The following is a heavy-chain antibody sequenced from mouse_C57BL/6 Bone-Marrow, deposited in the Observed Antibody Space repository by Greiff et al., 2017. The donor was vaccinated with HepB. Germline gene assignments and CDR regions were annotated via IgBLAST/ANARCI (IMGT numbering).Heavy chain of an antibody. J-gene: IGHJ4*01. D-gene: IGHD2-4*01. V-gene: IGHV5-17*01. CDR1: GFTFSDYG. CDR2: ISSGSSTI. Sequence: EVKVEESGGGLVKPGGSLKLSCAASGFTFSDYGMHWVRQAPEKGLEWVAYISSGSSTIYYADTVKGRFTISRDNAKNTLFLQMTSLRSEDTAMYYCARRLRRGAMDYWGQGTSVTVSS. CDR3: ARRLRRGAMDY.